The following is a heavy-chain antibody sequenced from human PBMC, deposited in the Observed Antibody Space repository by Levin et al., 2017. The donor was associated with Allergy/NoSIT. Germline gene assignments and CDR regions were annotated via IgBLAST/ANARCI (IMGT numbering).Heavy chain of an antibody. V-gene: IGHV4-31*03. CDR1: GGSISSGGYY. D-gene: IGHD4-17*01. J-gene: IGHJ4*02. CDR2: IYYSGST. CDR3: ARDKGPLDYGETL. Sequence: SETLSLTCTVSGGSISSGGYYWSWIRQHPGTGLEWIGYIYYSGSTYYNPSLKSRVTISVDTSKNQFSLKLSSVTAADTAVYYCARDKGPLDYGETLWGQGTLVTVSS.